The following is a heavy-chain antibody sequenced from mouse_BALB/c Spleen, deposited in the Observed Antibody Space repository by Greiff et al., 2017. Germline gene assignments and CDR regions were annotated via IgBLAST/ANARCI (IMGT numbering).Heavy chain of an antibody. Sequence: DVKLVESGPGLVKPSQSLSLTCTVTGYSITSDYAWNWIRQFPGNKLEWMGYISYSGSTSYNPSLKSRISITRDTSKNQFFLQLNSVTTEDTATYYCARAYYRYDAFDYWGQGTTLTVSS. V-gene: IGHV3-2*02. CDR2: ISYSGST. CDR1: GYSITSDYA. D-gene: IGHD2-14*01. CDR3: ARAYYRYDAFDY. J-gene: IGHJ2*01.